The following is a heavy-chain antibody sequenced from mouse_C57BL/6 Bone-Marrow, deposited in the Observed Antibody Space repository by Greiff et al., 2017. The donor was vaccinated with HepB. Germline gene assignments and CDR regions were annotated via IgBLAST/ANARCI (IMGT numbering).Heavy chain of an antibody. CDR3: ARSGYYDYGRDY. J-gene: IGHJ2*01. Sequence: VQLQQPGAELVKPGASVKMSCKASGYTFTSYWITWVKQRPGQGLEWIGDIYPGSGSTNYNEKFKSKATLTVDTSSSTAYMQLSSLTSEDSAVYYCARSGYYDYGRDYWGQGTTLTVSS. D-gene: IGHD2-4*01. CDR2: IYPGSGST. V-gene: IGHV1-55*01. CDR1: GYTFTSYW.